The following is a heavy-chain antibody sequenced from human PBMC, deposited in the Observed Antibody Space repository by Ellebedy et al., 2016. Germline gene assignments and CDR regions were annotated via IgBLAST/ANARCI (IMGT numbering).Heavy chain of an antibody. D-gene: IGHD2-15*01. CDR3: ARGCGGSCYSIWFDP. J-gene: IGHJ5*02. CDR2: IIPILGIA. CDR1: GGTFSSYA. V-gene: IGHV1-69*04. Sequence: ASVKVSCKASGGTFSSYAISWVRQAPGQGLEWMGRIIPILGIANYAQKFQGRVTITADKSTSTAYMELSSLRSEDTAVYYCARGCGGSCYSIWFDPWGQGTLVTVSS.